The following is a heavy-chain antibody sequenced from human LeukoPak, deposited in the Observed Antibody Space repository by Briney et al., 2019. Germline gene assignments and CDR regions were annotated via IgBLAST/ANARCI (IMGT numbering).Heavy chain of an antibody. CDR2: IKQDGSEK. J-gene: IGHJ4*02. V-gene: IGHV3-7*01. CDR3: ARFGELPFDY. CDR1: GFTFSSYW. D-gene: IGHD3-10*01. Sequence: GGSLRLSCAASGFTFSSYWVSWVRQAPGKGLEWVANIKQDGSEKYYVDSVKGRFTISRDNAKNSLNLQMNSLRAEDTAVYYCARFGELPFDYWGQGTLVTVSS.